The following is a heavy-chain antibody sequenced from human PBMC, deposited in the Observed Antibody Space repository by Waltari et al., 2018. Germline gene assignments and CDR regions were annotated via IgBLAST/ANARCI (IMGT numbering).Heavy chain of an antibody. D-gene: IGHD4-4*01. J-gene: IGHJ4*02. Sequence: QSGXEXKKXGXSVKVSCRASGYTFNADYIHWVRQAPGQGLEWMGWINLNTGGTNSAQGFQGRVTMTWDTSMSTAYMELSRLRSDDTAVYYCARDGNLQMTTISYFDYWGQGTLVTVSS. CDR1: GYTFNADY. CDR2: INLNTGGT. V-gene: IGHV1-2*02. CDR3: ARDGNLQMTTISYFDY.